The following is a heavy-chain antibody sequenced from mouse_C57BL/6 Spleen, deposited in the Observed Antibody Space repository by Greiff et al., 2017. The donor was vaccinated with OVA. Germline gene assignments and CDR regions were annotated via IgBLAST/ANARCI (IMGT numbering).Heavy chain of an antibody. CDR2: ISSGSSTI. CDR1: GFTFSDYG. D-gene: IGHD2-5*01. V-gene: IGHV5-17*01. Sequence: EVQLMESGGGLVKPGGSLKLSCAASGFTFSDYGMHWVRQAPEKGLEWVAYISSGSSTIYYADTVKGRSTISRDNAKNTLFLQMTSVRSEDTAMYYCAKSKKVYYDMDYWGQGTSVTVSS. CDR3: AKSKKVYYDMDY. J-gene: IGHJ4*01.